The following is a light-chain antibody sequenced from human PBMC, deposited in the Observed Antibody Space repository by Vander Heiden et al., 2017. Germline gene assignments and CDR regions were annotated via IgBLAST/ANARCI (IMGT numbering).Light chain of an antibody. CDR2: ENN. J-gene: IGLJ1*01. CDR3: GTWDSSLHVYV. Sequence: QSVLTQAPSVSAAPGQKVTISCSGSSSNIGNNSVSWYQQLPGTAPKLLIYENNKRPSGIPDRFSGSKSGTSATLGITGLPTGDEADYYCGTWDSSLHVYVFGSGTKVTVL. V-gene: IGLV1-51*02. CDR1: SSNIGNNS.